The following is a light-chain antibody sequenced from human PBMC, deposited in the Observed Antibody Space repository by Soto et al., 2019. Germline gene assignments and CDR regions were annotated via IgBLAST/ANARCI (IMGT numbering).Light chain of an antibody. CDR3: SSYTISSTWV. Sequence: QSALTQPASVSGSPGQSITISCTGTSSDVGGYNYVSWYQQHPGKAPKLMIYEVSNRPSGVSNRFSGSKSGNTASLTISGHQADDEADYYCSSYTISSTWVFGGGTKLTVL. J-gene: IGLJ3*02. V-gene: IGLV2-14*01. CDR2: EVS. CDR1: SSDVGGYNY.